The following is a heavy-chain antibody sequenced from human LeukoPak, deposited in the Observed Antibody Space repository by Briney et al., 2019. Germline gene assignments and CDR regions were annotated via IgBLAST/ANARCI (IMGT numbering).Heavy chain of an antibody. CDR3: ARSLPPQYFDY. V-gene: IGHV4-59*08. CDR2: IYYSGST. CDR1: GGSISSYY. J-gene: IGHJ4*02. Sequence: SETLSLTCTVSGGSISSYYWSWIRQPPGKGLEWIGYIYYSGSTNYNPSLESRVIISVDTSKNQFSLKLSSVTAADTAVYYCARSLPPQYFDYWGQGTLVTVSS.